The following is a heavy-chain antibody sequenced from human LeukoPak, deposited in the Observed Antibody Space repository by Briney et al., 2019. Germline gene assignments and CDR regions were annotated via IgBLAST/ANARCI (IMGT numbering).Heavy chain of an antibody. Sequence: SETLSLTCTVSGGSISSYHWSWIRQPPGKGLEWIGYIYYTGSTNYNPSLKSRVTISVDMSKNQFSLKLASVTAADTAVYFCARGIFGVVTRGPDYWGQGSLVTVSS. V-gene: IGHV4-59*01. D-gene: IGHD3-3*02. J-gene: IGHJ4*02. CDR3: ARGIFGVVTRGPDY. CDR2: IYYTGST. CDR1: GGSISSYH.